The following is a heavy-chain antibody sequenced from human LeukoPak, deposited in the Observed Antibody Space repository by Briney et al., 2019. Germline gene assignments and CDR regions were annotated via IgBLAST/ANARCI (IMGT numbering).Heavy chain of an antibody. CDR1: GFTFSSFW. CDR3: ARDMRGDGFDI. D-gene: IGHD2-2*01. V-gene: IGHV3-7*04. Sequence: GGSPRLSCGASGFTFSSFWMTWVRQAPGNGLEWVANIRQDGSEKYYVDSVEGRFTISRDNAKKSLFLQMNSLRVEDTAVYYCARDMRGDGFDIWGQGTMVTVSS. CDR2: IRQDGSEK. J-gene: IGHJ3*02.